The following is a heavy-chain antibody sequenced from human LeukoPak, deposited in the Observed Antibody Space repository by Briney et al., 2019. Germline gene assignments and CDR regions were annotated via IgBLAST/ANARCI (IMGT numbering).Heavy chain of an antibody. Sequence: GASVKVSCKASGGTFSSYAISWVRQAPGQGLEWMGGIIPIFGTANYAQKFQGRVTITADESTSTAYMELSSLRSEDTAVYYCARGTRGSGFWSGYYWYMDVWGKGTTVTVSS. D-gene: IGHD3-3*01. V-gene: IGHV1-69*13. CDR1: GGTFSSYA. CDR2: IIPIFGTA. CDR3: ARGTRGSGFWSGYYWYMDV. J-gene: IGHJ6*03.